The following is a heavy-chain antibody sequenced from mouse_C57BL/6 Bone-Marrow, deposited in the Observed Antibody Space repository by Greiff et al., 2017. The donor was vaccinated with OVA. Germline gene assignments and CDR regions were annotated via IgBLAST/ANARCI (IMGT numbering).Heavy chain of an antibody. V-gene: IGHV10-1*01. Sequence: EVKVVESGGGLVQPKGSLKLSCAASGFSFNTYAMNWVRQAPGKGLEWVARIRSKSNNYATYYADSVKDRFTISRDDSESMLYLQMNNLKTEDTAMYYCVKGSSEYYCDYWGQGTTLTVSS. CDR2: IRSKSNNYAT. CDR3: VKGSSEYYCDY. J-gene: IGHJ2*01. D-gene: IGHD1-1*01. CDR1: GFSFNTYA.